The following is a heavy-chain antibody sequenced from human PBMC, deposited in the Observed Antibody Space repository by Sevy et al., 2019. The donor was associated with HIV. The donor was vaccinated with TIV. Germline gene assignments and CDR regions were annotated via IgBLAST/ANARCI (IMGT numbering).Heavy chain of an antibody. Sequence: GGSLRLSCAVSGFTFRSYWMSWVRQAPGKGLEWVAHIKVDGSEKYHVDSVKGRFTISRDNAKNSLFLQMNSLRVEDTAADYCARDCSSTSCLWGLDVWGQGTAVTVSS. D-gene: IGHD2-2*01. CDR3: ARDCSSTSCLWGLDV. J-gene: IGHJ6*02. CDR2: IKVDGSEK. V-gene: IGHV3-7*03. CDR1: GFTFRSYW.